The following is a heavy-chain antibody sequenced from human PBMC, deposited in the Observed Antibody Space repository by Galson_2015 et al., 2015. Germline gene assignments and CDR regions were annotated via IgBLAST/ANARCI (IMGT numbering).Heavy chain of an antibody. V-gene: IGHV3-21*01. CDR2: ISSTTTYI. Sequence: SLRLSCAASEFTFSSYYMSWVRQAPGKGLEWVSSISSTTTYIYYADSVQGRFTISRDNAKNSLYLQMNSLGAEDTAVYYCARQILDYDFWSGYYPTNFDYWGQGTLVTVSS. D-gene: IGHD3-3*01. CDR1: EFTFSSYY. CDR3: ARQILDYDFWSGYYPTNFDY. J-gene: IGHJ4*02.